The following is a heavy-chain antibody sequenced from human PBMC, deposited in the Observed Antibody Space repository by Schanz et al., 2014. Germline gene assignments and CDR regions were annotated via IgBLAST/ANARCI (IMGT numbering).Heavy chain of an antibody. CDR2: IGGSGDST. D-gene: IGHD6-13*01. CDR1: GFTFSNHA. J-gene: IGHJ4*02. V-gene: IGHV3-23*01. CDR3: AKDLAAVGVFDY. Sequence: EVHLLESGGGLVQPGGSLRLSCAASGFTFSNHALSWVRQAPGKGLEWVSGIGGSGDSTHYADSVKGRFIISRDNSRKTLYLQMNSLRADDTAVYYCAKDLAAVGVFDYWGQGSLVTVSP.